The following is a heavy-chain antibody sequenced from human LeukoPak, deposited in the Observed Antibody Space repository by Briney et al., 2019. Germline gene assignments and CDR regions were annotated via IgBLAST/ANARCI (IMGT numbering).Heavy chain of an antibody. J-gene: IGHJ4*02. Sequence: SETLSLTCTVSGGSISSYYWSWIRQPPGKGLEWIGYIYYSGSTNYNPSLKSRVTISVDTSKNQFSLKLSSVTAADTAVYYCARGQAGYYDSSGYVDWGQGTLVTVSS. V-gene: IGHV4-59*12. CDR1: GGSISSYY. CDR2: IYYSGST. CDR3: ARGQAGYYDSSGYVD. D-gene: IGHD3-22*01.